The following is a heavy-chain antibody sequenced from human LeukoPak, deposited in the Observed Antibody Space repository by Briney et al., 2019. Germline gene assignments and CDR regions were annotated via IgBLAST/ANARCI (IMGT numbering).Heavy chain of an antibody. CDR1: GGSISSYY. CDR2: IYYSGST. Sequence: PSETLSLTCTVSGGSISSYYWSWIRQPPGKGLEWIGYIYYSGSTNYNPSLKSRVTISVDTSKNQFSLKLSSVTAADTAVYYCARAGYWYSSSWSQYYYYGMDVWGQGTTVTVSS. J-gene: IGHJ6*02. D-gene: IGHD6-13*01. V-gene: IGHV4-59*01. CDR3: ARAGYWYSSSWSQYYYYGMDV.